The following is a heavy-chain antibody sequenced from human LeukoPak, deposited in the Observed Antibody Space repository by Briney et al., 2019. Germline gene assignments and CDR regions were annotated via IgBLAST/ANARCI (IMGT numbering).Heavy chain of an antibody. J-gene: IGHJ6*03. CDR3: ARGITIFGVADYYMDV. CDR2: ISSSGSTI. CDR1: GSTFSDYY. V-gene: IGHV3-11*01. D-gene: IGHD3-3*01. Sequence: GGSLRLSCAASGSTFSDYYMSWIRQAPGKGLEWVAYISSSGSTIYYADSVKGRFTISRDNAKNSLYLQMNSLRAEDTAVYYCARGITIFGVADYYMDVWGKGTTVTVSS.